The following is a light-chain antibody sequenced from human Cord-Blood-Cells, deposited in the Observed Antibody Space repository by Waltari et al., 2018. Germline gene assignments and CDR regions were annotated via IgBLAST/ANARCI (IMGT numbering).Light chain of an antibody. Sequence: QTVVTQEPSFSVSPGGTVTLTCGLSSGPVSTSYYPSWYQQTPGPAPRTLIYSTNTRSSGVPDRFSGSILGNKAALTITGAQADDESDYYCVLYMGSGIWVFGGGTKLTVL. CDR1: SGPVSTSYY. CDR2: STN. V-gene: IGLV8-61*01. J-gene: IGLJ3*02. CDR3: VLYMGSGIWV.